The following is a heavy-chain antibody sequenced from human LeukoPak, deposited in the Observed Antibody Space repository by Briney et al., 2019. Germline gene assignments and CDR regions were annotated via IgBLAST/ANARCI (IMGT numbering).Heavy chain of an antibody. Sequence: PGGSLRLSCASSGFTFSNYWMIWVRQAPGKGLQWVANIKQDGSEKYYVDSVKGRFTITRDNAKNSVYLQMNSLRAEDTAVYYCARGFLTYWGQGTLVTVSS. J-gene: IGHJ4*02. CDR3: ARGFLTY. CDR2: IKQDGSEK. CDR1: GFTFSNYW. D-gene: IGHD3-3*01. V-gene: IGHV3-7*03.